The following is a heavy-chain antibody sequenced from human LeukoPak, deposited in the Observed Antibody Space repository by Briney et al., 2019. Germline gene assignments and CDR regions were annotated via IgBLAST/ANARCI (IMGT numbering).Heavy chain of an antibody. V-gene: IGHV1-2*02. CDR2: INPNSGGT. J-gene: IGHJ5*02. CDR1: GYTFSGYY. Sequence: ASVKVSCKASGYTFSGYYIHWVRQAPGQGLEWMGWINPNSGGTNYAQKFQGRVTMTRDTSISTAYMELSRLRSDDTAVYYCARGYYYDSSGYSIDPWGQGTLVTVSS. D-gene: IGHD3-22*01. CDR3: ARGYYYDSSGYSIDP.